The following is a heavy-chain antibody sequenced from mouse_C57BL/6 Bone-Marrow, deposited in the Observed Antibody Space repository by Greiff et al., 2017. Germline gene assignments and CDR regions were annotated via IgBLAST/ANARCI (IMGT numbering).Heavy chain of an antibody. J-gene: IGHJ2*01. CDR1: GFTFSSYA. Sequence: EVQRVESGGGLVKPGGSLKLSCAASGFTFSSYAMSWVRQTPEKRLEWVATISDGGSYTYYPDNVKGRFTISRDNAKNNLYLQMSHLKSEDTAMYYCARDLAHYYGSSYNVWGQGTTRTVSS. CDR3: ARDLAHYYGSSYNV. D-gene: IGHD1-1*01. V-gene: IGHV5-4*01. CDR2: ISDGGSYT.